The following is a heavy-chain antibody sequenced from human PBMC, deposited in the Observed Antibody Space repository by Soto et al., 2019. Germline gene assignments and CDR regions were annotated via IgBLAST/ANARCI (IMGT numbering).Heavy chain of an antibody. Sequence: SETLSLTCTVSGGSISSYHWSWIRQAPGKGLEWIGNIDYSGSTNYNPSLKSRVTISVDTSKEQFSLRLSSVTAADTAMYYCARVSYYYGMDVWGQGTTVTVSS. V-gene: IGHV4-59*01. J-gene: IGHJ6*02. CDR3: ARVSYYYGMDV. CDR1: GGSISSYH. CDR2: IDYSGST.